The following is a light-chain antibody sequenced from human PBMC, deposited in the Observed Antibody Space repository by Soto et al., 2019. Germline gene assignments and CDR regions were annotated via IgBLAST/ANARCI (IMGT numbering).Light chain of an antibody. V-gene: IGLV2-23*01. CDR1: SSDVGSYKR. CDR3: CSYAGSSTYVV. Sequence: QSALTQPASVSGSPGQSITISCTGTSSDVGSYKRVSWYRQHPGKAPKLMIYEGSKRPSGVSNRFSGSTSGNTASLTISGLQAEDEADYYCCSYAGSSTYVVFGGGTKLTVL. J-gene: IGLJ2*01. CDR2: EGS.